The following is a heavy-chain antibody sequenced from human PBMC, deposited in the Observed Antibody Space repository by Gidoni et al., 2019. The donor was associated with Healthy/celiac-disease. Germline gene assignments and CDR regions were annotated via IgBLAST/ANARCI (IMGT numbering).Heavy chain of an antibody. D-gene: IGHD1-26*01. J-gene: IGHJ4*02. Sequence: QVQLQESGPGLVKPSETLSLTCTVSGGSISSYYWSWIRPPPGKGLEWIGHIHYSGSTNYNPSLKSRVTISLDTSKNQFSLKLNSVTAADTAVYYCAREKIVGVFDYWGQGTLVTVSS. CDR2: IHYSGST. CDR3: AREKIVGVFDY. V-gene: IGHV4-59*01. CDR1: GGSISSYY.